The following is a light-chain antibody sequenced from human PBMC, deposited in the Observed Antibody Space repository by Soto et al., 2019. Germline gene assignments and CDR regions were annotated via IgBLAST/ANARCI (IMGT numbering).Light chain of an antibody. Sequence: DNQITQTPSSLSATVGDRITITCRASQGISTYLNWYQQKPGKAPKLLIYAASSLQSGVPSRFSGSGSETDFTLTISSLQPEDFATYYCQQTYSTPWTFGQGTKVDIK. CDR1: QGISTY. V-gene: IGKV1-39*01. CDR2: AAS. CDR3: QQTYSTPWT. J-gene: IGKJ1*01.